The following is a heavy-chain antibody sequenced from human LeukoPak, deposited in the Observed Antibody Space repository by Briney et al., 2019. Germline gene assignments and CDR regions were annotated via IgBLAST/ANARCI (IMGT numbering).Heavy chain of an antibody. J-gene: IGHJ3*01. Sequence: SETLSLTCTVSGGSISSHYWSWIRQPAGKGLEWIGRINTSGYTNYKSSLQSRVTMSVDTSKNQFSLKLTSVTAADTAVHYCARDYTAGPNDAFDFWGQGTMVTVSS. CDR2: INTSGYT. V-gene: IGHV4-4*07. CDR1: GGSISSHY. D-gene: IGHD6-25*01. CDR3: ARDYTAGPNDAFDF.